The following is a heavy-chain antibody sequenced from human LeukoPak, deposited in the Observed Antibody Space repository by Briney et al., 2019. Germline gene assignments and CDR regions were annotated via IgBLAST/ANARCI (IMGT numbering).Heavy chain of an antibody. CDR3: AADFRRWGYGDLDY. CDR1: GFTFTSSA. Sequence: SVKVSCKASGFTFTSSAMQRVRQARGQRLEWIGWIVVGSGNTNYAQKFQERVTITRDMSTSTAYMELSSLRSEDTAVYYCAADFRRWGYGDLDYWGQGTLVTVSS. J-gene: IGHJ4*02. CDR2: IVVGSGNT. V-gene: IGHV1-58*02. D-gene: IGHD4-17*01.